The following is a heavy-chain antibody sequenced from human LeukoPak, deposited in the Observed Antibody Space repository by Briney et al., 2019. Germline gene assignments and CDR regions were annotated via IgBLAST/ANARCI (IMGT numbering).Heavy chain of an antibody. CDR2: ISADNGNT. D-gene: IGHD4-17*01. V-gene: IGHV1-18*04. CDR3: ARCGATVTMFFDY. CDR1: GYTFTGYY. J-gene: IGHJ4*02. Sequence: ASVKVSCNASGYTFTGYYMHWVRQAPGQGLEWMGFISADNGNTNYAQKFQGRVTMTTDTSTSTAYMELRSLRADDTAVYYCARCGATVTMFFDYWGQGTLVTVSS.